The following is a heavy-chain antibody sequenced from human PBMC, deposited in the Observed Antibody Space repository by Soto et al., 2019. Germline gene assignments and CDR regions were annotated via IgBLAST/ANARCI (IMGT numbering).Heavy chain of an antibody. CDR2: INSDGSST. D-gene: IGHD6-13*01. CDR3: ARSDSISWYDY. J-gene: IGHJ4*02. Sequence: GGSLRLSCAASGFTFSSYWMHWVRQAPGKGLVWVSRINSDGSSTSYADSVKGRFTISRDNAENTLYLQMNSLRAEDTAVYYCARSDSISWYDYWGQGTLVTVSS. V-gene: IGHV3-74*01. CDR1: GFTFSSYW.